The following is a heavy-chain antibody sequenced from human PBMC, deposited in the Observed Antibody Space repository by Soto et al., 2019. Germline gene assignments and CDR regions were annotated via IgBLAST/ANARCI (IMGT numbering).Heavy chain of an antibody. CDR2: ISWDGSRT. J-gene: IGHJ5*02. D-gene: IGHD4-17*01. Sequence: EVQLVESGGAVVQPGGSLRLSCATSGFKFDDYSMHWVRQPPGKGLEWVSLISWDGSRTYYADSVRGRFTISSDSSKNSLYLQMNSLRTEDTAFYYCAAADHGDFPNWFDPWGQGTLVAVSS. V-gene: IGHV3-43*01. CDR3: AAADHGDFPNWFDP. CDR1: GFKFDDYS.